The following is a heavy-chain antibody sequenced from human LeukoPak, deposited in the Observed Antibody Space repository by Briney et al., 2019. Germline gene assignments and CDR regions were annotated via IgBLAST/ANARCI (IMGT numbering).Heavy chain of an antibody. J-gene: IGHJ6*02. Sequence: GRSLRLSCAASGFTFGSYAMHWVRQAPGKGLEWVAFIRYDGSKYYYADSVKGRFTISRDNSKNTLYLQMNGLRADDTATYFCAKETGRGDYHYGMDVWGQGTTVTVSS. CDR3: AKETGRGDYHYGMDV. V-gene: IGHV3-30*02. CDR2: IRYDGSKY. CDR1: GFTFGSYA. D-gene: IGHD1-14*01.